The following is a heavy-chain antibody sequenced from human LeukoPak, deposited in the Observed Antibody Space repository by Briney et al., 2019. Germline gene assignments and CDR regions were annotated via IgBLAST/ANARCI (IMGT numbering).Heavy chain of an antibody. J-gene: IGHJ4*02. Sequence: PGGSLRLSCAASGFTFSSYAMHWVRQAPGKGLEWVAVISYDGSNKYYADSVKGRFTISRDNSKNTLYLQMNSLRAEDTAVYYCARDFHITMVRGVISSVSDYWGQGTLVTVSS. CDR3: ARDFHITMVRGVISSVSDY. CDR1: GFTFSSYA. V-gene: IGHV3-30-3*01. CDR2: ISYDGSNK. D-gene: IGHD3-10*01.